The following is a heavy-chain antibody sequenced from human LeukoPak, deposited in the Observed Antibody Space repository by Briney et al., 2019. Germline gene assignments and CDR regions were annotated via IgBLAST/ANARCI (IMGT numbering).Heavy chain of an antibody. CDR2: IWYDGGNK. CDR1: GFTFSSYG. CDR3: ARDFGSSPFDY. J-gene: IGHJ4*02. Sequence: GGSLRLSCAASGFTFSSYGMHWVRQAPGKGLEWVAVIWYDGGNKYYADSVKGRFTISRDNSKNTLYLQMNSLRAEDTAVYYCARDFGSSPFDYWGQGTLVTVSS. V-gene: IGHV3-33*01. D-gene: IGHD6-13*01.